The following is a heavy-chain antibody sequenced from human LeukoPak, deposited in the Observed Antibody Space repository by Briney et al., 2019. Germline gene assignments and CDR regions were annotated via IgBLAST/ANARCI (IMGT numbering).Heavy chain of an antibody. CDR2: ISYDGSNK. CDR1: GFTFSSCA. CDR3: ARALDAFDI. Sequence: PGGSLRLSCAASGFTFSSCAMHWVRQAPGKGLEWMAVISYDGSNKYYADSVKGRFTISRDNSKNTLYLQMNSLRAEDTAVYYCARALDAFDIWGQGTMVTVSS. V-gene: IGHV3-30-3*01. J-gene: IGHJ3*02. D-gene: IGHD1-1*01.